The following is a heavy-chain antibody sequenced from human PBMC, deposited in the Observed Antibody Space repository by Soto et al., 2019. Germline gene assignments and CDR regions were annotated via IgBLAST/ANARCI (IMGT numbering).Heavy chain of an antibody. D-gene: IGHD3-10*01. J-gene: IGHJ4*02. CDR1: GYTFTDYD. CDR2: MNPNTGNT. CDR3: ARGFSSYSDF. Sequence: QVQLVQSGPELKKPGASVKVSCKASGYTFTDYDFNWVRQAAGQGLEWMGRMNPNTGNTAYAQKFQGRLTLTRDTSISTFYMDLSSLTSEDTAVYYCARGFSSYSDFWAQGTPVTVSS. V-gene: IGHV1-8*01.